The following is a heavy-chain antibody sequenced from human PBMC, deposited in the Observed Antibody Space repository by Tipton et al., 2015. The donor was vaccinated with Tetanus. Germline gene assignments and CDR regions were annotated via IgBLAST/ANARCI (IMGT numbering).Heavy chain of an antibody. CDR2: IYYSGST. J-gene: IGHJ4*02. V-gene: IGHV4-31*03. Sequence: TLSLTCSVSGASISSGGYFWNWIRHRPGKGLEWIGYIYYSGSTFYNPSLKSRVTMSADTSKNQLSLRLTSVTAADTAVYYCARGGLGGYLRDWGQGTLVTVSS. CDR3: ARGGLGGYLRD. CDR1: GASISSGGYF. D-gene: IGHD1-26*01.